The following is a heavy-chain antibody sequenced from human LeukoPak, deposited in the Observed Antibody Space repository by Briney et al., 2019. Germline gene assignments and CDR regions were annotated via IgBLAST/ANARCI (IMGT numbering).Heavy chain of an antibody. Sequence: PGRSLRLSCAVSGLIFNKLGMHWVRQAPGKGLEWVAVIWFDNSKEFYADSVRGRFTISRDNSKSTMFLQMSSLRVEDTAVYYCAGAGGSYLEHWGQGTLVTVSS. CDR3: AGAGGSYLEH. D-gene: IGHD3-10*01. CDR2: IWFDNSKE. J-gene: IGHJ4*02. V-gene: IGHV3-33*01. CDR1: GLIFNKLG.